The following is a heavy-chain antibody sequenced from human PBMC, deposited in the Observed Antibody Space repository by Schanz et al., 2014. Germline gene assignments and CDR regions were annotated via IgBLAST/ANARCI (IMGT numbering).Heavy chain of an antibody. CDR3: PREIGSALLRDFDL. J-gene: IGHJ2*01. D-gene: IGHD6-19*01. V-gene: IGHV3-23*04. CDR2: ISDSGGSK. CDR1: GFTFSSYA. Sequence: EVQLVESGGALVQPGGSLRLSCVASGFTFSSYAMNWVRQAPGKGLEWVSGISDSGGSKYYVDSVEGRFTISRDNSKNSLYLQMNNLRAEDTAVYSCPREIGSALLRDFDLWGRGTLVTVSS.